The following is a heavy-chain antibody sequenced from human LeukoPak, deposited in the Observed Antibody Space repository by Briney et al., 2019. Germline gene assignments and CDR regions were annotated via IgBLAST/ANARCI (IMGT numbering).Heavy chain of an antibody. J-gene: IGHJ4*02. D-gene: IGHD3-10*01. CDR1: GFTFSSYD. Sequence: GGSLRLSCAASGFTFSSYDMHWVRQAPGKGLEWVAVTWYGGSNKYYADSVKGRFTISRDNAKNSLYLQMNSLRAEDTAVYYCARERMVRGVDYWGQGTLVTVSS. CDR3: ARERMVRGVDY. CDR2: TWYGGSNK. V-gene: IGHV3-33*08.